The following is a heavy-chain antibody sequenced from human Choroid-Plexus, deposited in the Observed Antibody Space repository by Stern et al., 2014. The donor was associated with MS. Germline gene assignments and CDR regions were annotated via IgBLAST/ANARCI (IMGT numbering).Heavy chain of an antibody. CDR2: VSYDGSNK. Sequence: VQLVESGGGVVQPGRPLRLSCVASGFTFGSCAMHWVRQAPGKGLEWVGGVSYDGSNKYYADSVKGRFTISRDNSQNTLYMQMSSLRPEDTAVCYCAKDRQYLTYFFDHWGQGSLVTVSS. D-gene: IGHD2/OR15-2a*01. CDR3: AKDRQYLTYFFDH. V-gene: IGHV3-30*18. CDR1: GFTFGSCA. J-gene: IGHJ5*02.